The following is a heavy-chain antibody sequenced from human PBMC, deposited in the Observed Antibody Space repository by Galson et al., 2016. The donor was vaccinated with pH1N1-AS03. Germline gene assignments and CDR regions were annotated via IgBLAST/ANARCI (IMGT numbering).Heavy chain of an antibody. V-gene: IGHV1-2*04. CDR2: INPNSGVT. CDR3: ARDPRGPCSSSTCPTAYYFGMDG. Sequence: SVKVSCKASGYTFTGFYVNWVRQAPGQGLEWMGWINPNSGVTNYAQKFQAWVTMTRDTSSSTAYMELSGLKSDDTAVYYCARDPRGPCSSSTCPTAYYFGMDGWGQGTTVIVSS. CDR1: GYTFTGFY. J-gene: IGHJ6*02. D-gene: IGHD2-2*01.